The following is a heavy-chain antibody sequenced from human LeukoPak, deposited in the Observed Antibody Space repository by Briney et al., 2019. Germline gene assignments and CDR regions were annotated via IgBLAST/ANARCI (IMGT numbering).Heavy chain of an antibody. CDR2: INTDESST. Sequence: GGSLRLSCAASGFTFSSYWMHWVRQAPGKGLLWVSRINTDESSTNYADSVKGRFTISRDNAKNTLYLQMNSLRAEDTAVYYCARAHQGYSNSSADYWGQGTLVTVSS. D-gene: IGHD6-6*01. CDR1: GFTFSSYW. V-gene: IGHV3-74*01. CDR3: ARAHQGYSNSSADY. J-gene: IGHJ4*02.